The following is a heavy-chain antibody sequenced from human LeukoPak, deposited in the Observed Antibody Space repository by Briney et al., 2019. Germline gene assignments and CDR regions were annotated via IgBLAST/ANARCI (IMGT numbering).Heavy chain of an antibody. D-gene: IGHD3-3*01. CDR3: ARGPRDFWSGYYPPYYYCGMDV. Sequence: PSETLSLTCAVYGGSFSGYYWSWIRQPPGKGLEWIGEINHSGSTNYNPSLKSRVTISVDTSKNQFSLKLSSVTTADTAVYYCARGPRDFWSGYYPPYYYCGMDVWGQGTTVTVSS. V-gene: IGHV4-34*01. CDR1: GGSFSGYY. J-gene: IGHJ6*02. CDR2: INHSGST.